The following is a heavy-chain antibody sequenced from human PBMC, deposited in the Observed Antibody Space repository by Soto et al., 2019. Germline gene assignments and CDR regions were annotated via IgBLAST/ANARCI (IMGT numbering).Heavy chain of an antibody. CDR1: GFTLSTYC. D-gene: IGHD6-19*01. Sequence: GGSLRLSCATSGFTLSTYCMNWVRLAPGKGLEWVSSINNSGSYIYYADSVKGRFTISRDNAKNSLYLQMNSLRAEDTAVYYCARPAAVAGTLPFYWGQGTLVTVSS. CDR3: ARPAAVAGTLPFY. CDR2: INNSGSYI. V-gene: IGHV3-21*01. J-gene: IGHJ4*02.